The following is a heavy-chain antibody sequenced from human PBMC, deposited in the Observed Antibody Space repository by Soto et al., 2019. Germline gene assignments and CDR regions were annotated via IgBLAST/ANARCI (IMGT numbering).Heavy chain of an antibody. Sequence: QLQLQESGPGLVKPSETLSLTCTVSGGSISSSSYYWGWIRQPPGKGLEWIGSIYYSGSTYYNPSRQRRVTISVDTSKNQFSLKLRSVTAADTAVYDRAPVWFGESQHWGQGTLVTVSS. D-gene: IGHD3-10*01. CDR1: GGSISSSSYY. CDR2: IYYSGST. CDR3: APVWFGESQH. J-gene: IGHJ1*01. V-gene: IGHV4-39*01.